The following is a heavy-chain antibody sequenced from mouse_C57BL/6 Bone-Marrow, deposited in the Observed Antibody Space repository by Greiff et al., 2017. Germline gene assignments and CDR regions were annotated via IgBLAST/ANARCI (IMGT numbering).Heavy chain of an antibody. CDR3: ARGRFAY. V-gene: IGHV1-42*01. Sequence: VQLKQSGPELVKPGASVKISCKASGYSFTGYYMNWVKQSPEKSLEWIGEITPSTGGTTYNQKFKAKATLTVDKSSSTAYMQLKGLTSEASAVYYCARGRFAYWGQGTLVTVSA. CDR2: ITPSTGGT. J-gene: IGHJ3*01. CDR1: GYSFTGYY.